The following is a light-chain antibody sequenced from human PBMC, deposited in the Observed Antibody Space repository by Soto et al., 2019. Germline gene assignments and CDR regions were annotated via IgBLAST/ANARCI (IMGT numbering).Light chain of an antibody. CDR3: QHYNSYSEA. Sequence: IRFIEQQSSPAASERGMVTTTCRASQGIRTYLAWYQQKPGKAPKLLIYSASTLQSGVPSRFSGSGSGTEFTLTISSLQPDDFATYHCQHYNSYSEAFGQGTKVDIK. CDR1: QGIRTY. J-gene: IGKJ1*01. V-gene: IGKV1-9*01. CDR2: SAS.